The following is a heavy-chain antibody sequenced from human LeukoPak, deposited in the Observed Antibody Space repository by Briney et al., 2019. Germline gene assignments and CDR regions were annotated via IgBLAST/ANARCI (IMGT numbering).Heavy chain of an antibody. V-gene: IGHV1-18*01. CDR3: ARDPAYTIFGVVITQVDY. J-gene: IGHJ4*02. D-gene: IGHD3-3*01. CDR2: ISAYNGNT. Sequence: ASVKVSCKASGYTFTSYGISWVRQAPGQGLEWMGWISAYNGNTNYAQKLQGRVTMTTDTPTSTAYMELRSLRSDDTAVYYCARDPAYTIFGVVITQVDYWGQGTLVTVSS. CDR1: GYTFTSYG.